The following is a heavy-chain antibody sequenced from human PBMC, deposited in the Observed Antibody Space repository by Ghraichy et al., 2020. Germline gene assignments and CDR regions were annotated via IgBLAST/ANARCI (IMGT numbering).Heavy chain of an antibody. V-gene: IGHV3-11*01. CDR2: ISSSGSTT. D-gene: IGHD1-14*01. CDR1: RFTFRDYF. J-gene: IGHJ4*02. CDR3: ARGHYPGITGNISFAF. Sequence: GGSLRLSCAASRFTFRDYFMSWIRQAPEKGLEWVSSISSSGSTTYYTAPVKGRFTISRDNAKNSLYLQMNSLRVEDTAIYYCARGHYPGITGNISFAFWGQGTSVTVSS.